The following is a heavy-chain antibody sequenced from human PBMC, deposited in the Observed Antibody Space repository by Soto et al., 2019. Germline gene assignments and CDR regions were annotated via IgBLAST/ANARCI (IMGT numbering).Heavy chain of an antibody. CDR1: GYTLTNYA. D-gene: IGHD2-15*01. CDR2: INTYNGNW. V-gene: IGHV1-18*01. J-gene: IGHJ4*02. Sequence: QVQLVQSAAEVKKPGASVKVSCKASGYTLTNYAISWVRQAPGQGPEWMGWINTYNGNWNYAQKFQGRVNMTTDTTTNTAYMELRSLTSDDTAVYYCARDCTGGSCFCIYWGQGTLVTVSS. CDR3: ARDCTGGSCFCIY.